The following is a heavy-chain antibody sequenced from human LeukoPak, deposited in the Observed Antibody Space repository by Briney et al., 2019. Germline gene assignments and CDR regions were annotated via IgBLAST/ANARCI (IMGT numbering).Heavy chain of an antibody. CDR3: ARDRFGFRYGDSSGLGY. CDR2: INWNGGST. D-gene: IGHD4-17*01. V-gene: IGHV3-20*04. J-gene: IGHJ4*02. Sequence: GGSLRLSCAASGFTFDDYGMSWVRQAPGKGLEWVSGINWNGGSTGYADSVKGRFTISRDNAKNSLYLQMNSLRAEDTAVYYCARDRFGFRYGDSSGLGYWGQGTLVTVSS. CDR1: GFTFDDYG.